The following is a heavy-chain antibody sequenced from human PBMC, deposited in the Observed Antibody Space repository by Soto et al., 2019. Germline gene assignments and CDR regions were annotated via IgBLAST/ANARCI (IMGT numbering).Heavy chain of an antibody. Sequence: QVQLQESGPGLVKASETLSLTCTGSSGPISTYYWSWIWQPAGKGLEWIGRIYSSGSTLYNPSLKSRVTMSGDTSKNQISLKLNSVTAADTAVYYCSGGAAADYFDYWGQGTLVTVSS. CDR3: SGGAAADYFDY. CDR1: SGPISTYY. CDR2: IYSSGST. D-gene: IGHD6-13*01. J-gene: IGHJ4*02. V-gene: IGHV4-4*07.